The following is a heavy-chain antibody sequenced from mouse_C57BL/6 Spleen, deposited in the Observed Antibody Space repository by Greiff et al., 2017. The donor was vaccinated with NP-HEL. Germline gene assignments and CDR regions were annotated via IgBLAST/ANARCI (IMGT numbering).Heavy chain of an antibody. Sequence: VKLQQSGAELVRPGTSVKVSCKASGYAFTNYLIEWVKQRPGQGLEWIGVINPGSGGTNYNEKFKGKATLTADKSSSTAYMQLSSLTSEDSAVYFCARSHYGEGYFDVWGTGTTVTVSS. D-gene: IGHD1-1*02. V-gene: IGHV1-54*01. J-gene: IGHJ1*03. CDR2: INPGSGGT. CDR3: ARSHYGEGYFDV. CDR1: GYAFTNYL.